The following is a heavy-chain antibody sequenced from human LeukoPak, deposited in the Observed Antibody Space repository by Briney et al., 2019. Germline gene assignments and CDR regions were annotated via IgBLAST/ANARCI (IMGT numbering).Heavy chain of an antibody. V-gene: IGHV3-48*04. Sequence: GGSLRLSCAASGFTFSSSWMSWVRQAPGKGLEWVSYISSSGSTIYYADSVKGRFTISRDNAKNSLYLQMNSLRAEDTAVYYCAELGITMIGGVWGKGTTVTISS. D-gene: IGHD3-10*02. J-gene: IGHJ6*04. CDR3: AELGITMIGGV. CDR2: ISSSGSTI. CDR1: GFTFSSSW.